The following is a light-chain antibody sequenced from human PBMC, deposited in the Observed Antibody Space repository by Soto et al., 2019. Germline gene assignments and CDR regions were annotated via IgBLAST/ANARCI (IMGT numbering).Light chain of an antibody. CDR2: AAS. Sequence: DIQLTQSPSFLSASVGDRVTITCRASQGISSYLAWYQQKPGNAPKLLIYAASTLQSGVPSRFSGGGSGTEFTLTISSLQPEDFAAYYCQQLDSYPLTFGQGTKLEIK. CDR1: QGISSY. V-gene: IGKV1-9*01. CDR3: QQLDSYPLT. J-gene: IGKJ2*01.